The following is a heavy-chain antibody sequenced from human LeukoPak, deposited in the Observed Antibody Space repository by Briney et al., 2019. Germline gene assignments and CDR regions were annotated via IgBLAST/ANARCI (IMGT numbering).Heavy chain of an antibody. D-gene: IGHD3-22*01. CDR1: GFTFSSYG. Sequence: GGSLRLSCAASGFTFSSYGMHWVRQAPGKGLEWVAVISYDGGNKYYADSVKGRFTISRDNSKNTLYLQMNSLRAEDTAVYYCAKDRYYYDSSGYSNFDYWGQGTLVTVSS. J-gene: IGHJ4*02. CDR2: ISYDGGNK. V-gene: IGHV3-30*18. CDR3: AKDRYYYDSSGYSNFDY.